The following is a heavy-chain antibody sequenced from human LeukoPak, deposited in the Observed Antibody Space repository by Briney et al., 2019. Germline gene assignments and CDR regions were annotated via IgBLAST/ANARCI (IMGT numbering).Heavy chain of an antibody. CDR1: GFTFRSYA. CDR3: AKPSVQSGSYYHSYFDY. D-gene: IGHD1-26*01. Sequence: GGSLRLSCAASGFTFRSYAMSWVRQAPGKGLEWVSVISGSGDNTYCADSVKGRFTISRDNSKNTLYLQMNSLRDEDTALYYCAKPSVQSGSYYHSYFDYWGQGTLITVSS. CDR2: ISGSGDNT. V-gene: IGHV3-23*01. J-gene: IGHJ4*02.